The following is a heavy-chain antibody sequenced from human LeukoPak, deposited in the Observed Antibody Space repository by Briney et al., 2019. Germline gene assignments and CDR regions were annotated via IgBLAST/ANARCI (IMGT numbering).Heavy chain of an antibody. CDR2: ISSSGSRI. CDR3: ARPRSDLYGMDV. J-gene: IGHJ6*02. CDR1: GFIFNTYE. V-gene: IGHV3-48*03. Sequence: GGSLRLSCAAFGFIFNTYEIDWVRQAPGKGLEWVSYISSSGSRIYYADSVKGRFTISRDNAKNSLYLQMNSLRAEDTAIYYCARPRSDLYGMDVWGQGTTVIVSS.